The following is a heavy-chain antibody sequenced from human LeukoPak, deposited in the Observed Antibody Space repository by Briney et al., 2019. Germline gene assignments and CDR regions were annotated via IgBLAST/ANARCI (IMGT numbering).Heavy chain of an antibody. CDR1: GFTFSDYY. CDR3: ARTHSSSLDY. J-gene: IGHJ4*02. D-gene: IGHD6-13*01. CDR2: ISSSSSYT. V-gene: IGHV3-11*06. Sequence: PGGSLRLSCAAPGFTFSDYYMSWIRQAPGKGLEWVSYISSSSSYTNYADSVKGRFTISRDNAKNSLYLQMNSLRAEDTAVYYCARTHSSSLDYWGQGTLVTVSS.